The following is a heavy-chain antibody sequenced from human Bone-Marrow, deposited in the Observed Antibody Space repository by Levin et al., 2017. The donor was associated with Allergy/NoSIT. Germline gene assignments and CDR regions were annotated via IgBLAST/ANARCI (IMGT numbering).Heavy chain of an antibody. CDR3: TRDLAVHCSSTSCYTRGVN. V-gene: IGHV3-49*04. J-gene: IGHJ4*02. CDR1: GFTFGDYA. Sequence: GGSLRLSCTASGFTFGDYAMSWVRQAPGKGLEWVGFIRSKAYGGTTEYAASVKGRFTISRDDSKSIAYLQMNSLKTEDTAVYYCTRDLAVHCSSTSCYTRGVNWGQGTLVTVSS. CDR2: IRSKAYGGTT. D-gene: IGHD2-2*02.